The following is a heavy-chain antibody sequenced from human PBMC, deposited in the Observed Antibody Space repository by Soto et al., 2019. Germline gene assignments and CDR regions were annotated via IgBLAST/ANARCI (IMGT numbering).Heavy chain of an antibody. J-gene: IGHJ6*02. CDR3: ARGGYSYGYDYYGMDV. Sequence: ASVKVSWKSSGYTFTSYAMHWVRQAPGQRLELMGWINAGNGNTKYSQKFQGRVTITRDTSASTAYMELSSLRSEDTAVYYCARGGYSYGYDYYGMDVWGQGTTVTVSS. CDR2: INAGNGNT. CDR1: GYTFTSYA. V-gene: IGHV1-3*01. D-gene: IGHD5-18*01.